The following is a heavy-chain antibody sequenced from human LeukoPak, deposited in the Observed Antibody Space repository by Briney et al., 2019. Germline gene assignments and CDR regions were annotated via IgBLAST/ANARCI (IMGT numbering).Heavy chain of an antibody. CDR3: AKGYSSGWSIFDY. V-gene: IGHV3-30*18. Sequence: GRSLRLSCAPSGFTSTSYDTHWVRQAPAKGHERVAVISYDGSNKYYADSAKGRFTISRDNSKNTLYLQMNSLITEDTAVYYCAKGYSSGWSIFDYWGQGTLVTVSS. D-gene: IGHD6-19*01. CDR1: GFTSTSYD. J-gene: IGHJ4*02. CDR2: ISYDGSNK.